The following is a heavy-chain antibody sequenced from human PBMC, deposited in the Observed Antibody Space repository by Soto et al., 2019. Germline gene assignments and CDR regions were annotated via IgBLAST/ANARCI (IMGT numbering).Heavy chain of an antibody. CDR2: IYYSGST. Sequence: PSETLSLTCTVSGGSVSSGSYYWSWIRQPPGKGLEWIGYIYYSGSTNYNPSLKSRVTISVDTSKNQFSLKLSSVTAADTAVYFCARDTTGYSSASYFDYWGQGTLVTVSS. CDR3: ARDTTGYSSASYFDY. V-gene: IGHV4-61*01. D-gene: IGHD6-13*01. J-gene: IGHJ4*02. CDR1: GGSVSSGSYY.